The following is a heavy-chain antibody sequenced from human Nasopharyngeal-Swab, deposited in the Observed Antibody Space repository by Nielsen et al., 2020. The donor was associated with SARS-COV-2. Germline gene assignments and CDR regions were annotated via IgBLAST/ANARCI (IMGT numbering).Heavy chain of an antibody. J-gene: IGHJ5*02. D-gene: IGHD2-15*01. V-gene: IGHV3-33*01. CDR3: ARASKFFLGYCSGGSCYKNWFDP. Sequence: VRQAPGKGLEWVAVIWYDGSNKYYADSVKGRFTISRDNSKNTLYLQMNSLRVEDTAVYYCARASKFFLGYCSGGSCYKNWFDPWGQGTLVTVSS. CDR2: IWYDGSNK.